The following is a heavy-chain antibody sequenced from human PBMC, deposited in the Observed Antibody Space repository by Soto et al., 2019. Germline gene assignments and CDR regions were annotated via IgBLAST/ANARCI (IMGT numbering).Heavy chain of an antibody. Sequence: ASETLSLTCTVSRGSISSYYWNWIRQPPGKGLEWIGYIYYSGTTYYNPSLKSRLTISIDTSKKQFSLRLTSVTAADTAVYYCATYDSSGLAFWGQGTLVTVPS. J-gene: IGHJ4*02. CDR1: RGSISSYY. CDR2: IYYSGTT. V-gene: IGHV4-59*08. D-gene: IGHD3-22*01. CDR3: ATYDSSGLAF.